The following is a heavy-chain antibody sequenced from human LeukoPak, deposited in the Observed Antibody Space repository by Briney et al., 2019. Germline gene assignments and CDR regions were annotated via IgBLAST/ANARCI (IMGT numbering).Heavy chain of an antibody. V-gene: IGHV1-2*02. CDR3: ARPDCSGGSCSEDAFDI. J-gene: IGHJ3*02. CDR2: ISPNSGGT. CDR1: GYTFTGYY. Sequence: ASVKVSCKASGYTFTGYYMHWVRQAPGQGLEWMGWISPNSGGTNYAQKFQGRVTMTRDTSISTAYMELSRLRSDDTAVYYCARPDCSGGSCSEDAFDIWGQGTMVTVSS. D-gene: IGHD2-15*01.